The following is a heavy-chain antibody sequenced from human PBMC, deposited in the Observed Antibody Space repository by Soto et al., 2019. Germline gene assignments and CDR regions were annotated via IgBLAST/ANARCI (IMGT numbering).Heavy chain of an antibody. J-gene: IGHJ3*02. CDR1: GFTFSTYA. CDR3: ARPYVEVAVNDAFDI. Sequence: EVQLLESGGGLVQPGESLRLSCAASGFTFSTYALTWVRQAPGKGLEWVSSIGTHADTTYYVDSVKGRFSISRDNSKNTVYLQMSSLSAEDTAVYYCARPYVEVAVNDAFDIWGRGTMVTVSS. D-gene: IGHD3-16*01. CDR2: IGTHADTT. V-gene: IGHV3-23*01.